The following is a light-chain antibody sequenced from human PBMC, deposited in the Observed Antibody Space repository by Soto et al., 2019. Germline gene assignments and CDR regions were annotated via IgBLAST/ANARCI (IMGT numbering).Light chain of an antibody. CDR2: DAS. Sequence: EIVMTQSPATLSVSPGERATLSCRASQSISSKLAWYQHKPGQAPRLLIYDASTRAAAIPARFSGSGSGTDLTLTISSMQSEDFAVYYCQQYNNWRSITFGQGTRLEIK. V-gene: IGKV3-15*01. J-gene: IGKJ5*01. CDR3: QQYNNWRSIT. CDR1: QSISSK.